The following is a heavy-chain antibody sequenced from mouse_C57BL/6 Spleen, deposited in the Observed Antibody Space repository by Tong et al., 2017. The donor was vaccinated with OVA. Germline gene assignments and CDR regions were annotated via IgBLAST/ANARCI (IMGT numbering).Heavy chain of an antibody. J-gene: IGHJ1*01. V-gene: IGHV6-6*01. D-gene: IGHD2-1*01. Sequence: ESVKGKFTISRDDSKSRLYLQMNSLRAEDTGIYYCTVVTTWWGYFDVWGAGTTVTVSS. CDR3: TVVTTWWGYFDV.